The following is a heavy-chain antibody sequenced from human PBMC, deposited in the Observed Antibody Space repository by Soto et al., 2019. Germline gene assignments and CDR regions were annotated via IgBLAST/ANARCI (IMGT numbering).Heavy chain of an antibody. D-gene: IGHD6-13*01. J-gene: IGHJ4*02. V-gene: IGHV3-30-3*01. CDR2: ISYDGTNE. CDR1: GFTFSSYA. Sequence: QVQLVESGGGVVQPGRSLRLSCAASGFTFSSYAMHWVRQAPGKGLEWVAVISYDGTNEFYADSVKVRFTISRDNSKNTLYLKMNSLRAEDTAVYYCARGYTAAPRTSHFDYWGQGPLVTVSS. CDR3: ARGYTAAPRTSHFDY.